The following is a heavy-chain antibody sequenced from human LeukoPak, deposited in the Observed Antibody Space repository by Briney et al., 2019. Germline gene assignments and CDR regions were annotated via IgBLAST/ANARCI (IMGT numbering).Heavy chain of an antibody. V-gene: IGHV4-59*12. CDR1: GGSISSYY. J-gene: IGHJ4*02. CDR3: ARFSPRAMGNYLDF. Sequence: SETLSLTCTVSGGSISSYYWSWIRQPPGKGLEWIGYIYHSGSTYYNPSLKSRVTISVDRSKNQFYLNLSSVTAADTAVYYCARFSPRAMGNYLDFWGQGTLVTVSS. D-gene: IGHD7-27*01. CDR2: IYHSGST.